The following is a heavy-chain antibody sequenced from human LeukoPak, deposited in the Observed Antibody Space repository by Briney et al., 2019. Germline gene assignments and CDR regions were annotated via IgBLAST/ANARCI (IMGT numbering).Heavy chain of an antibody. V-gene: IGHV3-23*01. Sequence: GSLRLSCAVSGFAFDRYAMTWVRQAPGKGLEWVSVITGGGETTYYADSVKGRVTISRDNSKNTLYLQMSSLRAEDTALYYCAKRGSRGTGYYFDHWGQGTPVTVSS. CDR3: AKRGSRGTGYYFDH. CDR1: GFAFDRYA. J-gene: IGHJ4*02. CDR2: ITGGGETT. D-gene: IGHD3-10*01.